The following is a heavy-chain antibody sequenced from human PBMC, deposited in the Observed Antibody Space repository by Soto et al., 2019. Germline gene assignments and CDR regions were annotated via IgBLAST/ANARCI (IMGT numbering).Heavy chain of an antibody. J-gene: IGHJ4*02. V-gene: IGHV3-30*18. D-gene: IGHD3-10*01. CDR2: ISYDGSNK. CDR3: AKAGTSRSLDY. CDR1: GFTFSSYG. Sequence: QVQLVESGGGVVQPGRSLRLSCAASGFTFSSYGMHWVRQAPGKGLEWVAVISYDGSNKYYADSVKGRFTISRDNSKNIPYQQMNSLRAEDTAVYYCAKAGTSRSLDYWGQGTLVTVSS.